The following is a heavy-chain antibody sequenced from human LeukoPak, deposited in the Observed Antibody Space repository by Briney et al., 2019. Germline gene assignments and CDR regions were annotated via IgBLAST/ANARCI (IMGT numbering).Heavy chain of an antibody. CDR3: ARDRGWCPES. D-gene: IGHD6-19*01. CDR2: FHDSGNT. Sequence: SETLSLTCTVSGYSISSGYYWGWVRQPPGKGLEWIGSFHDSGNTYYNPSLKSRVTISSDASKNRFSLKLSSVTAADTAVYYCARDRGWCPESWGQGTLVTVSS. V-gene: IGHV4-38-2*02. J-gene: IGHJ5*02. CDR1: GYSISSGYY.